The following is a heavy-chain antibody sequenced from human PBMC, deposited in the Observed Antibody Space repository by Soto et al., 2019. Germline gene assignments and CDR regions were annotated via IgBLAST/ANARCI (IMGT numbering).Heavy chain of an antibody. CDR1: GFTFSSYG. CDR3: AKDLKHDEGILTGYYHLDY. CDR2: ISYDGSNK. Sequence: GGSLRLSCAASGFTFSSYGMHWVRQAPGKGLEWVAVISYDGSNKYYADSVKGRFTISRDNSKNTLYLQMNSLRAEDTAVYYCAKDLKHDEGILTGYYHLDYWGQGTLVTVSS. D-gene: IGHD3-9*01. V-gene: IGHV3-30*18. J-gene: IGHJ4*02.